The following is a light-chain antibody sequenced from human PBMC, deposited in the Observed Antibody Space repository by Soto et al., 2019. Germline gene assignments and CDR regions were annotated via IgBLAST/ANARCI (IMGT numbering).Light chain of an antibody. CDR3: QQGTDWPPGT. V-gene: IGKV3-11*01. CDR2: DAS. J-gene: IGKJ1*01. Sequence: EIVLTQSPGTLSLSPGERAPLSCRASQGVSTFLAWYQHKPGQAPRLLLYDASNRATGIPDRFRGSGSGTDFTLTISSLEPEDFALYYCQQGTDWPPGTFGQGTKVDIK. CDR1: QGVSTF.